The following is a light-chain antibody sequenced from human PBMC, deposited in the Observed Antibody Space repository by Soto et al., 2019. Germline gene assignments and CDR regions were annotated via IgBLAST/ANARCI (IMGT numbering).Light chain of an antibody. J-gene: IGKJ5*01. CDR1: QGIGDT. V-gene: IGKV3-20*01. Sequence: EVVTRQSPATLSVSPGEGASLSCGASQGIGDTLAWYQHKPGQAPRLLIYGASSRATGIPDRFSGSGSGTDFTLTISRLEPEDFAVYYCQQYGSSPGTFGQGTRLEIK. CDR2: GAS. CDR3: QQYGSSPGT.